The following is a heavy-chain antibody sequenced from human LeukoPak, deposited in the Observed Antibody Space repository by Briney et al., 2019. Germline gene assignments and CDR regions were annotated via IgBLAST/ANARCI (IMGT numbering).Heavy chain of an antibody. D-gene: IGHD3-10*02. CDR2: ISSSGSTI. V-gene: IGHV3-48*03. CDR1: GFTFSSYG. Sequence: GGALRLSCAASGFTFSSYGMNWGRQAPGKGLGWVSYISSSGSTIYYADSVKGRFTISRDNAKNSLYLQMNSLRAEDTAVYYCAELGITMIGGVWGKGTTVTISS. J-gene: IGHJ6*04. CDR3: AELGITMIGGV.